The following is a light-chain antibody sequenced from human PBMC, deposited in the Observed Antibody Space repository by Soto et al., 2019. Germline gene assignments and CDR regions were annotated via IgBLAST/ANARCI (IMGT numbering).Light chain of an antibody. CDR3: AAWDDSLSGSYV. CDR2: SNN. V-gene: IGLV1-47*02. J-gene: IGLJ1*01. Sequence: QSVLTQPPSASGTPGQRVTISCSGSSSNIGSNYVYWYQQHPGTAPKLLIYSNNQRPSGVPDRFSGSKSGTSASLAISGLRSEDEADYYCAAWDDSLSGSYVFGTGTKLTVL. CDR1: SSNIGSNY.